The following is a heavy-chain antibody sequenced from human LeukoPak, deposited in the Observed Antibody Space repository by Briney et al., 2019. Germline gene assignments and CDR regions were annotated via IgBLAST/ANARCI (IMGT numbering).Heavy chain of an antibody. CDR2: ISYDGSNK. V-gene: IGHV3-30-3*01. J-gene: IGHJ4*02. CDR3: ARDGGSSSWEYYFDY. CDR1: GFTVSSNY. Sequence: GGSLRLSCAASGFTVSSNYMSWVRQAPGKGLEWVAVISYDGSNKYYADSVKGRFTISRDNSKNTLYLQMNSLRAEDTAVYYCARDGGSSSWEYYFDYWGQGTLVTVSS. D-gene: IGHD6-13*01.